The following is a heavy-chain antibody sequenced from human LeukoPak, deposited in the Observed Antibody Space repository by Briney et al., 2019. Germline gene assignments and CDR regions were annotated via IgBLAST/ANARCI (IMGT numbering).Heavy chain of an antibody. Sequence: GGSLRPSCAASGFSFSNYGMHWVRQAPGKGLEWVALLVYDGFYKYYTDSVKGRFTISRDDSTNTLYLQLTSLRVEDTAVYYCAKDLISMVRGSPMDVWGRGTTVTVS. CDR2: LVYDGFYK. J-gene: IGHJ6*02. D-gene: IGHD3-10*01. V-gene: IGHV3-30*02. CDR3: AKDLISMVRGSPMDV. CDR1: GFSFSNYG.